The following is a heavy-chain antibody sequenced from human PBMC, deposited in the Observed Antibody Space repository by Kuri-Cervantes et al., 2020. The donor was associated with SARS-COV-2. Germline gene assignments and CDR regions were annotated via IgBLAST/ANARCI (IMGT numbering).Heavy chain of an antibody. Sequence: GESLKISCAASGFTFSSYWMSWVRQAPGKGLEWVANIKQDGSEKYYADSVKGRFTISRDNAKNSLYLQMNSLRDEDTAVYYCASEGSGYYFALPAPQYGMDVWGQGTTVTVSS. CDR3: ASEGSGYYFALPAPQYGMDV. J-gene: IGHJ6*02. CDR2: IKQDGSEK. D-gene: IGHD3-22*01. V-gene: IGHV3-7*04. CDR1: GFTFSSYW.